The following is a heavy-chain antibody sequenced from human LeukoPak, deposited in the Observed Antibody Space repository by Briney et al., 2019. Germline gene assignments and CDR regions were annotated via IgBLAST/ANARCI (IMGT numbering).Heavy chain of an antibody. CDR1: GVSVSSGSYY. Sequence: SETLSLTCTVSGVSVSSGSYYWRWLRQPPGKGLEWIVYIYYSGSTNYNPSLKSRVTISVDTSKNQFSLKLSSVTAADTAVYYCAKTLAAAGAFDIWGQGTMVTVSS. V-gene: IGHV4-61*01. CDR3: AKTLAAAGAFDI. CDR2: IYYSGST. J-gene: IGHJ3*02. D-gene: IGHD6-13*01.